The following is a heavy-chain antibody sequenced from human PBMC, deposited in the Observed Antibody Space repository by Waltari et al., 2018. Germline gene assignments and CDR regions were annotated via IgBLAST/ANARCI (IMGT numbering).Heavy chain of an antibody. V-gene: IGHV3-30*03. Sequence: QVQLVASGGGVVQPGRSLRLSCAVSGFTFNNFCMHWVRQAPGKGLEWVAFRSYDGSNKDFADAVKCRFSISRDNSKNTLYMQMNSLRVEDTAVYYCARGSYCGGDCYYNWFDPWGQGTLVTVSS. CDR2: RSYDGSNK. CDR3: ARGSYCGGDCYYNWFDP. J-gene: IGHJ5*02. D-gene: IGHD2-21*02. CDR1: GFTFNNFC.